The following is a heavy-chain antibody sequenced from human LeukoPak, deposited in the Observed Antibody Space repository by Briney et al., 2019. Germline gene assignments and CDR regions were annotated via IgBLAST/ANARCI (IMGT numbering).Heavy chain of an antibody. CDR1: GYTFTGYY. Sequence: GASVKVSCKASGYTFTGYYMHWVRQAPGQGLEWMGWINPNSGGTNYAQKFQGRVTMTRDTSISTAYMELSRLRSDDTAVYYCARRYDFWSGYYMDVWGKGTTVTVSS. CDR2: INPNSGGT. J-gene: IGHJ6*03. CDR3: ARRYDFWSGYYMDV. V-gene: IGHV1-2*02. D-gene: IGHD3-3*01.